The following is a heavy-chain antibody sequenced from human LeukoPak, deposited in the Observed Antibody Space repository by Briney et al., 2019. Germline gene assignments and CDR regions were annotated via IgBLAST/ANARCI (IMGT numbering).Heavy chain of an antibody. D-gene: IGHD3-22*01. CDR3: ARDRPGGYYGFDY. V-gene: IGHV3-53*01. CDR2: ISNAGST. CDR1: GFTVSSTY. J-gene: IGHJ4*02. Sequence: PGGSLRLSCAASGFTVSSTYMSWVRQAPGKGLEWVSIISNAGSTYYADSVKGRFTISRDISKNTVFLQINSLRAEDTAVYYCARDRPGGYYGFDYWGQGTLVTVSS.